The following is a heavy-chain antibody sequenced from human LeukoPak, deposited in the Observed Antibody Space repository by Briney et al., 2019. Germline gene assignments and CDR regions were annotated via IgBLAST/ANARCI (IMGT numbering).Heavy chain of an antibody. CDR1: GGSFSGYY. CDR3: ARETKYYGSGSYFDY. D-gene: IGHD3-10*01. V-gene: IGHV4-34*01. J-gene: IGHJ4*02. Sequence: PSETLSLTCAVYGGSFSGYYWSWIRQPPGKGLEWIGEINHRGRTNYSPPLKSRVTISVDTSKNQFSLKLSSVTAADTAVYYCARETKYYGSGSYFDYWGQGTLVTVSS. CDR2: INHRGRT.